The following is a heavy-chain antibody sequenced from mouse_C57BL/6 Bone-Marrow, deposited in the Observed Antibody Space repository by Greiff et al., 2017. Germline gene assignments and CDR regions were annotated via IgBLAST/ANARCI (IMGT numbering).Heavy chain of an antibody. CDR1: GYTFTSYW. CDR2: IDPTDSYT. Sequence: QVQLQQPGAELVMPGASVKLSCKASGYTFTSYWMHWVKQRPGQGLEWIGEIDPTDSYTNYNQKFKGKSTLTVDKSSSTAYLQLSSLTSEDSAVSYCAGGRINYDYGRGFAYWGQGTLVTVSA. J-gene: IGHJ3*01. V-gene: IGHV1-69*01. CDR3: AGGRINYDYGRGFAY. D-gene: IGHD2-4*01.